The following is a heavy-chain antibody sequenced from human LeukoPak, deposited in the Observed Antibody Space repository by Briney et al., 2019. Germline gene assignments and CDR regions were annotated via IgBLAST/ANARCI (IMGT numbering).Heavy chain of an antibody. D-gene: IGHD1-26*01. J-gene: IGHJ4*02. CDR2: IIPIFGTA. CDR3: ARGYSGSFEYYFDY. V-gene: IGHV1-69*13. CDR1: GYTFTGYY. Sequence: EASVKVSCKASGYTFTGYYMHWVRQAPGQGLEWMGGIIPIFGTANYAQKFQGRVTITADESTSTAYMELSSLRSEDTAVYYCARGYSGSFEYYFDYWGQGTLVTVSS.